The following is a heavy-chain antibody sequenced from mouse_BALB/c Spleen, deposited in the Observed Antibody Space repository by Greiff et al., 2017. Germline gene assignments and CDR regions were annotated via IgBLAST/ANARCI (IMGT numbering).Heavy chain of an antibody. D-gene: IGHD2-10*02. CDR1: GFTFSSYA. Sequence: EVMLVESGGGLVKPGGSLKLSCAASGFTFSSYAMSWVRQTPEKRLEWVASISSGGSTYYPDSVKGRFTISRDNARNILYLQMSSLRSEDTAMYYCARGSYGNYYEAWCAYWGQGTLVTVSA. CDR2: ISSGGST. CDR3: ARGSYGNYYEAWCAY. V-gene: IGHV5-6-5*01. J-gene: IGHJ3*01.